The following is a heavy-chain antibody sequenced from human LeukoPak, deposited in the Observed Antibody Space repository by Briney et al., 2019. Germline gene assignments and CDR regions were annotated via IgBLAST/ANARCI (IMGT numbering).Heavy chain of an antibody. D-gene: IGHD6-25*01. CDR3: ARHSASYVAAHDSFDV. J-gene: IGHJ3*01. CDR2: IYPGDSDA. CDR1: DYTFSNYW. V-gene: IGHV5-51*01. Sequence: GESLKIPCQGSDYTFSNYWIGWVRQMPGKGLEWMGIIYPGDSDARYSPSFQGQVTMSVDKSIRTAYLQWSSLKASDSAMYYCARHSASYVAAHDSFDVWGQGTMVTVSS.